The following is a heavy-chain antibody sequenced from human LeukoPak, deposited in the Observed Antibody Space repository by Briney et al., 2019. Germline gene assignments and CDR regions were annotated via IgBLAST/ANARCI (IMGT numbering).Heavy chain of an antibody. CDR3: ARDALFGSGRTHLDF. D-gene: IGHD3-10*01. Sequence: PGGSLRLSCVASASEFTFNRYWMSWVRQAPGKGLQWVANINHDGGEAFYVDSVKGRFPISRDNARNLLSLQMNSLTIDDTGVYFCARDALFGSGRTHLDFWGQGTLVSVSP. CDR2: INHDGGEA. J-gene: IGHJ4*02. CDR1: EFTFNRYW. V-gene: IGHV3-7*04.